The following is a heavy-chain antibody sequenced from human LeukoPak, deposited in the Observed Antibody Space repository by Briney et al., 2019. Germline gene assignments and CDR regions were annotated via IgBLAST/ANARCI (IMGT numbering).Heavy chain of an antibody. CDR3: ARDWAAETLRYFDL. V-gene: IGHV4-39*07. Sequence: KASETLSLTCTVSGGSISSSSYYWAWIRQPPGKGLEWIANIYYSGSTYYNPSLKSRVTISVDTSKNQFSLKMSSVTAADTAVYYCARDWAAETLRYFDLWGRGTLVTVSS. CDR2: IYYSGST. J-gene: IGHJ2*01. D-gene: IGHD6-13*01. CDR1: GGSISSSSYY.